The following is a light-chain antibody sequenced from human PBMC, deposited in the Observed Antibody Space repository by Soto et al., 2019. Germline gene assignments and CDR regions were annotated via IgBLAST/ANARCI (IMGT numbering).Light chain of an antibody. CDR3: QQYNNWPFT. Sequence: EIVMTQSPATLSVSPGERATLSCRASQSVSSNLDWYQQKPGQVPRLLIYGASTRATGIPARFSGSGSGTEFTLTISSLQSEDFAVYYCQQYNNWPFTFGPGTKVDIK. J-gene: IGKJ3*01. CDR1: QSVSSN. CDR2: GAS. V-gene: IGKV3D-15*01.